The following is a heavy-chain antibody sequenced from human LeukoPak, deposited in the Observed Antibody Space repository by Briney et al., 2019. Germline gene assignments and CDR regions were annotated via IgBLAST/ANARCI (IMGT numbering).Heavy chain of an antibody. V-gene: IGHV1-8*01. Sequence: ASVTVSCKASGYTFTIYDINWVRQAPGQGLEWMGWMNPNSGNTGYAQKFQGRVTMTRNTSISTAYMELSSLRSEDTAVYYCARSNYLNYYYYGTDVWGQGTTVTVSS. CDR1: GYTFTIYD. J-gene: IGHJ6*02. D-gene: IGHD4/OR15-4a*01. CDR2: MNPNSGNT. CDR3: ARSNYLNYYYYGTDV.